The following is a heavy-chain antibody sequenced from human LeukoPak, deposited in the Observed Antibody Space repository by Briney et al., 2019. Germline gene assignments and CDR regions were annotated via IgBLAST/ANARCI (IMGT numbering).Heavy chain of an antibody. CDR2: ISPTYDI. D-gene: IGHD7-27*01. CDR1: GFIFSSFA. Sequence: GGSLRLSCAASGFIFSSFAMNWVRRAPGKGLEWVSYISPTYDIYYSDSVRGRFTISRDNAKNSLYLQMNSLRDEDTAVYYCARDHNWGFDYWGQGTLVAVSS. CDR3: ARDHNWGFDY. J-gene: IGHJ4*02. V-gene: IGHV3-48*02.